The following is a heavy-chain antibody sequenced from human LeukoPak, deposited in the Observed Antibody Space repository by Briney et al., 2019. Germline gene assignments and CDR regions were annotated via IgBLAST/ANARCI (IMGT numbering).Heavy chain of an antibody. D-gene: IGHD3-3*01. J-gene: IGHJ4*02. CDR2: ISGSGGST. CDR3: AKDAEYYDFWSGYPGH. V-gene: IGHV3-23*01. Sequence: GGSLRLSCAASGFTFSSYAMSWVRQAPGKGLEWVSAISGSGGSTYYADSVKGRFTISRDNSKNTLYLQMNSLRAEDTVVYYCAKDAEYYDFWSGYPGHWGQGTLVTVPS. CDR1: GFTFSSYA.